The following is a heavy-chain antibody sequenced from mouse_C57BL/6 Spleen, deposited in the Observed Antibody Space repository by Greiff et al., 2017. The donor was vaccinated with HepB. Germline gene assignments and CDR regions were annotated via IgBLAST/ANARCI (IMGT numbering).Heavy chain of an antibody. Sequence: VQLQQSGAELVRPGASVTLSCKASGYTFTDYEMHWVKQTPVHGLEWIGAIDPETGGTAYNQKFKGKAILTADKSSSTAYMELRSLTSEDAAVYYCTRVDYNYFDYWGQGTTLTVSS. CDR1: GYTFTDYE. D-gene: IGHD2-12*01. J-gene: IGHJ2*01. CDR2: IDPETGGT. CDR3: TRVDYNYFDY. V-gene: IGHV1-15*01.